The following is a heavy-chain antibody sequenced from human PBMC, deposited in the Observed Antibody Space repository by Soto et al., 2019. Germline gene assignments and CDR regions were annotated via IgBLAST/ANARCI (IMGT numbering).Heavy chain of an antibody. Sequence: QVQLVQSGAEVKKPGSSVKVSCEASGGTFSSYSFSGVRQAPGQGLEWMGRVIPILGMANYAQKFQGRVTITADKSTSTGYMELSSLRSEDTAVYYCARGGAVVVPGAVDRHNWFDPWGQGTLVTVSS. J-gene: IGHJ5*02. CDR3: ARGGAVVVPGAVDRHNWFDP. CDR2: VIPILGMA. V-gene: IGHV1-69*02. D-gene: IGHD2-2*01. CDR1: GGTFSSYS.